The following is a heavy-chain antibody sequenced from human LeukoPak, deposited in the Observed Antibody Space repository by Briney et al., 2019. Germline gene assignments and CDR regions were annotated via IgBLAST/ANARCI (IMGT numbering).Heavy chain of an antibody. J-gene: IGHJ4*02. Sequence: PGGSLRLSCAASGFTFSSYGMHWVRQAPGKGLEWVAFIRYDGSNKYYADSVKGRFTISRDNAKNSLYLQMNSLRAEDTAVYYCVRDIVVVVAAGNDYWGQGTLVTVSS. V-gene: IGHV3-30*02. CDR1: GFTFSSYG. CDR3: VRDIVVVVAAGNDY. D-gene: IGHD2-15*01. CDR2: IRYDGSNK.